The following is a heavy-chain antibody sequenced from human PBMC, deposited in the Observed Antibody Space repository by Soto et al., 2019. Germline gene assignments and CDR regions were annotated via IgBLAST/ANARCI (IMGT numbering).Heavy chain of an antibody. V-gene: IGHV1-18*01. CDR2: ISAYNGNT. Sequence: QVQLVQSGAEVKKPGASVKVSCKASGYTFSSYFISWVRQAPGQGLEWMGWISAYNGNTNYAQNLQGRVTMTKDTSTSTAYMALRSLRSDDTAVYYCARDLPPVDYWGQGTLVTVSS. CDR1: GYTFSSYF. CDR3: ARDLPPVDY. J-gene: IGHJ4*02.